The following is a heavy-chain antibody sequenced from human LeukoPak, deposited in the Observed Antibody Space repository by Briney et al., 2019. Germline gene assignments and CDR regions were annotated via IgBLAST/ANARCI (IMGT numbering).Heavy chain of an antibody. V-gene: IGHV3-7*01. Sequence: GGTLRVSCPASGFSPSSSWVTWVRQAPGKGREWVANIKQERSEKNYVATVKGRFTISTDNAKNSLYLQMNSLTAEDTALYYCGRAYDFSRHWGQGTLVTVSS. D-gene: IGHD3-3*01. CDR2: IKQERSEK. J-gene: IGHJ4*02. CDR3: GRAYDFSRH. CDR1: GFSPSSSW.